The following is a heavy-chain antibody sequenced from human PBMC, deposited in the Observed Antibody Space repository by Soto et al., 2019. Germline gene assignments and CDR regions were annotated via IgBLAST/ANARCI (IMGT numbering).Heavy chain of an antibody. J-gene: IGHJ3*02. CDR2: ISYDGSNK. CDR3: AKGYCSGGSCVDAFDI. V-gene: IGHV3-30*18. CDR1: GFTFSSYG. Sequence: GGSLRLSCAASGFTFSSYGMHWVRQAPGKGLEWVAVISYDGSNKYYADSVKGRFTISRDNSKNTLYLQMNSLRAEDTAVYYCAKGYCSGGSCVDAFDIWGQGTMVTV. D-gene: IGHD2-15*01.